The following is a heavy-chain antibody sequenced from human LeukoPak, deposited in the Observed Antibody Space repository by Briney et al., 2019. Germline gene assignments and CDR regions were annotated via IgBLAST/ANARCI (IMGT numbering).Heavy chain of an antibody. CDR2: ISHSSTYI. D-gene: IGHD2-2*01. CDR3: ASSKGLVPTSFDY. Sequence: GGSLRLSCAASGFTFSSYSMNWVRQAPGKGLEWVSSISHSSTYIYYVDSLKGRFTISRDNAKNSLYLQMNSLRAEDTAVYYCASSKGLVPTSFDYWGQGTLVTVSS. J-gene: IGHJ4*02. CDR1: GFTFSSYS. V-gene: IGHV3-21*01.